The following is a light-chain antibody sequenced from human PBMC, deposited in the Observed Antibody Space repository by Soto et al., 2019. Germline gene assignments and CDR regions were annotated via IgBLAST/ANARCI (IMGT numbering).Light chain of an antibody. V-gene: IGKV3-11*01. CDR3: QQRSNWPPFT. CDR1: QSVSNY. CDR2: DAS. Sequence: EIVMTQSLVTLSVSPGERATLSCRASQSVSNYLAWYQQKPGQAPRLLIYDASNRATDIPARFSGSGSGTDFTLTISSLEPEDFAVYYCQQRSNWPPFTFGQGTRLEIK. J-gene: IGKJ5*01.